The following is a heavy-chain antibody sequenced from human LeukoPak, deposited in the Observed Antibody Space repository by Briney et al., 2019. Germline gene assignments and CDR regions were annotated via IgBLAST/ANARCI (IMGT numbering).Heavy chain of an antibody. D-gene: IGHD3-22*01. CDR2: IRYTHTGST. CDR3: SRRPITMNAFDI. J-gene: IGHJ3*02. V-gene: IGHV4-39*01. Sequence: PSETLSLTCTVSGGSISSSSYYWGWVRQPTGKGLEWIGSIRYTHTGSTYYNPSLKSRVTISGDTSKNQFSLKPTSVTVADTAVYYCSRRPITMNAFDIWGQGTMVTVSS. CDR1: GGSISSSSYY.